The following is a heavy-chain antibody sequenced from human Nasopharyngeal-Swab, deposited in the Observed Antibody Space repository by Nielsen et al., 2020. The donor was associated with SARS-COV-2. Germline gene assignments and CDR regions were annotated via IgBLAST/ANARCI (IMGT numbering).Heavy chain of an antibody. CDR2: IYYSGGT. CDR1: GASISSGGHS. V-gene: IGHV4-31*03. J-gene: IGHJ5*02. Sequence: SETLSLTCTVSGASISSGGHSWTWIRQHPGRGLEWIGSIYYSGGTHYNPSLQSRLTISFDTSKNQFSLTLSSVTAADTAVYYCARDPDESSSFDPWGQGTLVTVSS. D-gene: IGHD3-22*01. CDR3: ARDPDESSSFDP.